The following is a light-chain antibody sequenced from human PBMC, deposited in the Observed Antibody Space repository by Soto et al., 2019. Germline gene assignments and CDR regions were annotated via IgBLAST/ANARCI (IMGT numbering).Light chain of an antibody. V-gene: IGKV3-20*01. CDR3: QQYGSSQT. Sequence: EFVLTQSPGTLSLSPWERATLSCRASQSVSNNYLAWYQQKPGQAPRLLIYGASNRATGIPDRFSGSGSGTDFTLTISILEPEDFAVYYCQQYGSSQTFGQGTKVDI. J-gene: IGKJ1*01. CDR1: QSVSNNY. CDR2: GAS.